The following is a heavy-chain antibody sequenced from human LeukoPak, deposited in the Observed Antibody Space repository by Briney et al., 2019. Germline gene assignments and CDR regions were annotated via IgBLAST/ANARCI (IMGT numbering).Heavy chain of an antibody. CDR1: GFTFDDYA. D-gene: IGHD3-10*01. J-gene: IGHJ2*01. CDR3: AKDRSFTCAYWYFDL. Sequence: GGSLRLSCAASGFTFDDYAMHWVRQAPGKGLEWVSLNSGDGGSTYYADSVKGRFTISRDNSKNSLYLQMNSLRTEDTALYYCAKDRSFTCAYWYFDLWGRGTLVTVSS. CDR2: NSGDGGST. V-gene: IGHV3-43*02.